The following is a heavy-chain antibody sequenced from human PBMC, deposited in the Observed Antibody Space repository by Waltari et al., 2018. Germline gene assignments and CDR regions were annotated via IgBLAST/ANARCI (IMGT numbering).Heavy chain of an antibody. V-gene: IGHV1-69*14. J-gene: IGHJ5*02. CDR3: AGDLLRGYDRLAFDP. CDR2: IIPIFGTA. Sequence: QVQLVQSGAEVKKPGSSVKVSCKASGGTFSSYAISWVRQAPGQGLEWMGGIIPIFGTANYAQKFQGRVTITANNTTSTAYMVLSSLRSADTAVYYCAGDLLRGYDRLAFDPWGQGTLVTVSS. CDR1: GGTFSSYA. D-gene: IGHD5-12*01.